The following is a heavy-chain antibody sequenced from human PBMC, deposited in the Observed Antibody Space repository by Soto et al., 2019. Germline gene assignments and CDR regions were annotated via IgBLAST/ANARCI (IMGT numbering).Heavy chain of an antibody. V-gene: IGHV3-23*01. Sequence: QSGGSLRLSCAASGFTFSSYAMSWVRQAPGKGLEWVSAISGSGGSTHYADSVKGRFTISRDNSKNTLYLQMNSLRAEDTAVYYCAKDNEDTMIVVDAPGPFDYWGQGTLITVSS. CDR2: ISGSGGST. CDR1: GFTFSSYA. CDR3: AKDNEDTMIVVDAPGPFDY. D-gene: IGHD3-22*01. J-gene: IGHJ4*02.